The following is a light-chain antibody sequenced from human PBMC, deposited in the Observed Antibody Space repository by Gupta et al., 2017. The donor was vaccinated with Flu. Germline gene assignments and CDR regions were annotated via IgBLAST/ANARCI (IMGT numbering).Light chain of an antibody. Sequence: EIVLTQSPGTLSLSPGERATLSCRPSQSVSSSYLAWYQQKPGQAPRLLIYGASSRATGIPDRFSGSGSWTDFTLTISRLEPEEFAVYYCHQYGSSPPITFGQGTRLEIK. J-gene: IGKJ5*01. V-gene: IGKV3-20*01. CDR3: HQYGSSPPIT. CDR1: QSVSSSY. CDR2: GAS.